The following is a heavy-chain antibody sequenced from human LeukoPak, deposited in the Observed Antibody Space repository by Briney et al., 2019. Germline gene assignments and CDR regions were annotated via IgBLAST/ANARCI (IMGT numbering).Heavy chain of an antibody. J-gene: IGHJ5*02. CDR3: ARVPDIVVVAFDP. V-gene: IGHV3-11*06. CDR2: ISSSSSYT. Sequence: GGSLRLSCAASGFTFSDYYMSWIRQAPGKGLEWVSYISSSSSYTNYADSVKGRFTISRDNAKNSLYLQMNSLRAEDTAVHYCARVPDIVVVAFDPWGQGTLVTVSS. D-gene: IGHD2-15*01. CDR1: GFTFSDYY.